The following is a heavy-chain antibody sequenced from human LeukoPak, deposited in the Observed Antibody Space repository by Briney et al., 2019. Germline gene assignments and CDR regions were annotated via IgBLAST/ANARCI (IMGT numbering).Heavy chain of an antibody. Sequence: GGSLRLSCATSGFTFSSYSMNWVRQAPGRGLEWVSSISSSSSYIYYADSVKGRFTISRDNAKNSLYLQMNSLRAEDTAVYYCARGGFELEWLQFEDPEPINAFDIWGQGTMVTVSS. CDR2: ISSSSSYI. CDR3: ARGGFELEWLQFEDPEPINAFDI. D-gene: IGHD5-24*01. V-gene: IGHV3-21*01. J-gene: IGHJ3*02. CDR1: GFTFSSYS.